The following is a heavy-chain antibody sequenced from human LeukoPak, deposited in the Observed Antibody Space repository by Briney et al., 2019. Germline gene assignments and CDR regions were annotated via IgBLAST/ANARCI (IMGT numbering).Heavy chain of an antibody. Sequence: TXXXTCTVSGGSISSYYWSWIRQPPGKGLEWIGFIHYGGSTNHNPSLKSRVTISEDTSKNQFSLRLSSVTAADTAIYYCARETGIDYYGSGSYWGPPPVAFFYFDSWGQGTLVTVSS. V-gene: IGHV4-59*01. CDR1: GGSISSYY. D-gene: IGHD3-10*01. CDR2: IHYGGST. J-gene: IGHJ4*02. CDR3: ARETGIDYYGSGSYWGPPPVAFFYFDS.